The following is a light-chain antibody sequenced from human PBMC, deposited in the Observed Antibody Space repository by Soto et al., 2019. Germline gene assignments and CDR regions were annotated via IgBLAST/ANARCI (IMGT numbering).Light chain of an antibody. V-gene: IGLV2-8*01. CDR3: SSYAGSNNPYV. Sequence: QSALTQPPSASGSPGQSVTISCTGTSSDVGGYNYVSWYQQHPGKAPKLMIYEVSKLPSGVPDRFSGSKSGNTASLTVSGLQAEDEADYYCSSYAGSNNPYVLGTGTKVTVL. J-gene: IGLJ1*01. CDR1: SSDVGGYNY. CDR2: EVS.